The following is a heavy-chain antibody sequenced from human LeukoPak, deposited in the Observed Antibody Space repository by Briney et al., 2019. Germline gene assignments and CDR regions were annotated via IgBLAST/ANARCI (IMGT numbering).Heavy chain of an antibody. CDR2: ICSSGSA. V-gene: IGHV4-31*03. Sequence: SETLSLTCTVSGGSISSGVYCWSWIRQRPGEGLQWIGYICSSGSAYYNASLKSRVSMSTDTSNNQFSLKLNSVTAADTAVYYCARDGGGSLHGMDVWGQGTTVTVSS. D-gene: IGHD2-15*01. CDR1: GGSISSGVYC. J-gene: IGHJ6*02. CDR3: ARDGGGSLHGMDV.